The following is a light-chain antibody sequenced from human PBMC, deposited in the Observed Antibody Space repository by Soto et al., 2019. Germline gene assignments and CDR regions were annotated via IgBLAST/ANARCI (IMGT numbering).Light chain of an antibody. CDR2: DNN. CDR3: GTWGGGLRAYV. Sequence: QSVLTQPPSVSAAPGQKVTITCSGSSSNIGDNYVSWYQLVPGTAPKLLIYDNNQRPSGIPDRFSGSKSGTSATLGITGLQTGDEAEYYCGTWGGGLRAYVFGTGTKLTDL. V-gene: IGLV1-51*01. J-gene: IGLJ1*01. CDR1: SSNIGDNY.